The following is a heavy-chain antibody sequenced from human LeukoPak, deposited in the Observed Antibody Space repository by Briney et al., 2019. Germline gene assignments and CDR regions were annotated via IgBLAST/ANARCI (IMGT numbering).Heavy chain of an antibody. CDR1: GGSISSTTYY. CDR2: IYYSGSI. Sequence: SETLSLTCTVSGGSISSTTYYWVWIRQPPGKGLEWVGSIYYSGSIYYNPSLKSRVTISVDTSKNQFSLKLSSVTAADTAVYYCAKESGHTYYYHYMDVWGKGTTVTVSS. V-gene: IGHV4-39*02. J-gene: IGHJ6*03. D-gene: IGHD7-27*01. CDR3: AKESGHTYYYHYMDV.